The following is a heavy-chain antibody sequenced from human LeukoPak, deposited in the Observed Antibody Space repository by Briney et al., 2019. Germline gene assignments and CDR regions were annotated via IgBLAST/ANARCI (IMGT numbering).Heavy chain of an antibody. D-gene: IGHD6-19*01. CDR2: IYYSGST. Sequence: SETLSLTCTVSGGSISSYYWSWIRQPPGKGLEWIGYIYYSGSTNYNPSLKSRVTISVDTSKNQFSLKLSSVTAADTAAYYCARVTAYSSGWYTPTLNYYYYYMDVWGKGTTVTISS. V-gene: IGHV4-59*01. CDR1: GGSISSYY. J-gene: IGHJ6*03. CDR3: ARVTAYSSGWYTPTLNYYYYYMDV.